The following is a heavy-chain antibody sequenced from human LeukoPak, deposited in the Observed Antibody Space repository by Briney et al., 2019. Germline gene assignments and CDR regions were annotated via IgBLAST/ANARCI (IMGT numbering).Heavy chain of an antibody. CDR1: GGSFSGYY. V-gene: IGHV4-34*01. CDR3: ARVPPYSCGRYRNKSFDP. Sequence: SETLSLTCAVYGGSFSGYYWSWIRQPPGKGLEWIGEINHSGSTNYNPSLKSRVTISVDTSKNQFSLKLSSVTAADAAVYYCARVPPYSCGRYRNKSFDPWGQGTLVTVSS. J-gene: IGHJ5*02. D-gene: IGHD6-19*01. CDR2: INHSGST.